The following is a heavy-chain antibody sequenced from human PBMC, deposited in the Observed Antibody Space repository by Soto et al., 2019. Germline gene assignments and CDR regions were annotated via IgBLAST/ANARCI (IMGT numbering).Heavy chain of an antibody. Sequence: GESLKISCKGSGYSFASYWITWVRQKPGKGLEWMGRIDPSGSQTYYSPSFRGHVTISVTKSITTVFLQWRSLRASDTAMYYCARQIYDSDTGPNFQYYFDSWGQGTPVTVSS. D-gene: IGHD3-22*01. CDR3: ARQIYDSDTGPNFQYYFDS. CDR1: GYSFASYW. CDR2: IDPSGSQT. J-gene: IGHJ4*02. V-gene: IGHV5-10-1*01.